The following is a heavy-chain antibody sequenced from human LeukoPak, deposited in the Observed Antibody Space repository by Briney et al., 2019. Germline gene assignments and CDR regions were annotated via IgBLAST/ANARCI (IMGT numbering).Heavy chain of an antibody. D-gene: IGHD6-19*01. CDR1: GFTFSCYG. V-gene: IGHV3-30*18. CDR3: AKPAVAAPPLYYYYGMDV. CDR2: ISYDGSNK. J-gene: IGHJ6*02. Sequence: GGSLRLSCAASGFTFSCYGMHWVRQAPGKGLEWVAVISYDGSNKYYADSVKGRFTISRDNSKNTLYLQMNSLRAEDTAVYYCAKPAVAAPPLYYYYGMDVWGQGTTVTVSS.